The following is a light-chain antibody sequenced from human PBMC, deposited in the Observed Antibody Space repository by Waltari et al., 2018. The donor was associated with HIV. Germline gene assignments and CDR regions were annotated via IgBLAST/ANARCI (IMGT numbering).Light chain of an antibody. CDR3: VLDMGAGGVL. J-gene: IGLJ2*01. CDR2: STS. V-gene: IGLV8-61*01. Sequence: QTVVTQEPSFSVSPGGTVTLTCGLNSGSVSTDHYPSWYQHTPGQAPRPLIYSTSCRSSGVPNRFSGSIVGNKAALTIRGAQAEDECDYFCVLDMGAGGVLFGGGTKVTVL. CDR1: SGSVSTDHY.